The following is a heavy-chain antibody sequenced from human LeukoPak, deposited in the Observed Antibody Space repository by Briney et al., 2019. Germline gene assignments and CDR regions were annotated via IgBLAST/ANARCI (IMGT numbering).Heavy chain of an antibody. Sequence: SETLSLTCAVYGGSFSGYYWSWIRQPPGKGLEWIGEINHSGSTNYNPSLKSRVTISVDTSKNQFSLKLSSVTAADTAVYYCARGTPYDYWGQRTLVTVSS. V-gene: IGHV4-34*01. CDR2: INHSGST. CDR3: ARGTPYDY. J-gene: IGHJ4*02. CDR1: GGSFSGYY.